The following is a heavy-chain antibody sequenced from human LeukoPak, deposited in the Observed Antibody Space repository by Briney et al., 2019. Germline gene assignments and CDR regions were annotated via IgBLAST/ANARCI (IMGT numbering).Heavy chain of an antibody. CDR3: AKDTYSKGDY. CDR2: INHDGSVK. CDR1: GFTFSSSW. D-gene: IGHD4-11*01. V-gene: IGHV3-7*01. Sequence: GGSLRLSCVASGFTFSSSWMAWVRQAPGKGLQWVANINHDGSVKNYVGSVKGRFAISRDNAQNSFYLQMNSLETDDTAVYYCAKDTYSKGDYWGQGTLVTVSS. J-gene: IGHJ4*02.